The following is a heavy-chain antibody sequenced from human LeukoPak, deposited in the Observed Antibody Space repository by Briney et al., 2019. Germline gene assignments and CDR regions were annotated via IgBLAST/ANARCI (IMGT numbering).Heavy chain of an antibody. CDR2: IYYSGST. D-gene: IGHD6-6*01. J-gene: IGHJ4*02. V-gene: IGHV4-39*01. CDR3: ARAPSIAARREPFDY. Sequence: PSETLSLTCTVSGGSISSSSYYWGWIRQPPGKGLEWIGSIYYSGSTYYNPSLKSRVTISVDTSKNQFSLKLSSVTAADTAVYYCARAPSIAARREPFDYWGQGTLVTVSS. CDR1: GGSISSSSYY.